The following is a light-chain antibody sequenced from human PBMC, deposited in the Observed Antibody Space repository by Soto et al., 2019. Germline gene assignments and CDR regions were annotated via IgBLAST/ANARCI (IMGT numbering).Light chain of an antibody. V-gene: IGLV2-23*01. CDR2: EAY. CDR3: SSYAGSRTYVV. Sequence: QSALTQPASVSGSPGQSITTSCTGSSSDIGSYNLVSWYQKEPGKAPKLVIYEAYKRPSGVSARFSGSKSGNTASLTISGLQAEDEADYYCSSYAGSRTYVVFGGGTQLT. J-gene: IGLJ2*01. CDR1: SSDIGSYNL.